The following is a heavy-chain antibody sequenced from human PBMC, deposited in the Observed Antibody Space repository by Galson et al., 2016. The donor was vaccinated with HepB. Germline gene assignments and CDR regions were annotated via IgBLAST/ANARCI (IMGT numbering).Heavy chain of an antibody. CDR3: AKAPADRRWDLLPGDS. CDR1: GFTFSNNW. CDR2: IKQDGGVKT. J-gene: IGHJ4*02. D-gene: IGHD1-26*01. Sequence: SLRLSCAASGFTFSNNWMTWVRQAPGKGLEWVANIKQDGGVKTHYADSVKGRFTISRDDSRNSLTLQMNSLGAEDTAIYYCAKAPADRRWDLLPGDSWGQGTLVTVSS. V-gene: IGHV3-7*05.